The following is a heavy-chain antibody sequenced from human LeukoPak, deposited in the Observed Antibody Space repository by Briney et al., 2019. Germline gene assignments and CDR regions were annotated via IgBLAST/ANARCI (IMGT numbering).Heavy chain of an antibody. CDR3: ARGRWSGAYYYYMDV. V-gene: IGHV4-34*01. Sequence: SGTLSLTCAVYGGSFSGYYWSWIRQPPGKGLEWIGEINHSGSTNYNPSLKSRVTISVDTSKNQFSLRLSSVTAADTAVYYCARGRWSGAYYYYMDVWGKGTTVTVSS. D-gene: IGHD3-3*01. CDR1: GGSFSGYY. J-gene: IGHJ6*03. CDR2: INHSGST.